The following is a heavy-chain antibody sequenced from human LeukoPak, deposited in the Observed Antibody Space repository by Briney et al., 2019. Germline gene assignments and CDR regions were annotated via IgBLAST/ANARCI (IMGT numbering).Heavy chain of an antibody. V-gene: IGHV1-18*01. CDR1: GYTFTSYG. J-gene: IGHJ4*02. D-gene: IGHD6-13*01. CDR3: ARDLTGSWYFLPPALDY. CDR2: ISAYNGNT. Sequence: ASVKVSCKASGYTFTSYGISWVRQAPGQGLEWMGWISAYNGNTNYAQKLQGRVTMTTDTSTSTAYMELRSLRSDDTAVYYCARDLTGSWYFLPPALDYWGQGTLVTVSS.